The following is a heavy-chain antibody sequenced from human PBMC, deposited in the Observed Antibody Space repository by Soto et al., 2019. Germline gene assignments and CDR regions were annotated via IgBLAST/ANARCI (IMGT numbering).Heavy chain of an antibody. J-gene: IGHJ4*02. CDR3: VRDDYRLDHSL. CDR2: IIQDGSKK. V-gene: IGHV3-7*01. Sequence: DVQLVESGGGLVQPGGSLRLSCAASGFSFPTYWMSWVRQAPGKGLEWVANIIQDGSKKYYADSVKGRFTISRDNAKNSLFLQMNSLSGEDTAVYYCVRDDYRLDHSLWGQGTSVTVSS. D-gene: IGHD1-1*01. CDR1: GFSFPTYW.